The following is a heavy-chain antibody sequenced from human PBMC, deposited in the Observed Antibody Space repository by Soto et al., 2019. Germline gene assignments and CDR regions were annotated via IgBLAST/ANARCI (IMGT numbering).Heavy chain of an antibody. Sequence: QVQLVQSGAEVKKPGASVKVSCKASGYTFTSYYMHWVRQAPGQGLEWMGIINPSGGSTSYAQKFQGRGTMTRDTSTRTVYMGLSSLRSEDTAVYYCARDSYCRGGSCYSSVRWFDPWGQGTLVTVSS. CDR3: ARDSYCRGGSCYSSVRWFDP. CDR1: GYTFTSYY. D-gene: IGHD2-15*01. J-gene: IGHJ5*02. CDR2: INPSGGST. V-gene: IGHV1-46*01.